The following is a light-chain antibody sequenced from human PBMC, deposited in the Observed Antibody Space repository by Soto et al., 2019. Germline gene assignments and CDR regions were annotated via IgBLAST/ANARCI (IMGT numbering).Light chain of an antibody. V-gene: IGLV2-23*01. CDR2: EGT. CDR1: NRDVGTHNL. CDR3: CSYAIL. J-gene: IGLJ1*01. Sequence: QSALTQPASVSGSPGQSITISCTGTNRDVGTHNLVSWYQQHPGKAPKLIIYEGTKRPSGVSNRFSASKSGNTASITISGLQAEDEADFFCCSYAILIGTGTKVTGL.